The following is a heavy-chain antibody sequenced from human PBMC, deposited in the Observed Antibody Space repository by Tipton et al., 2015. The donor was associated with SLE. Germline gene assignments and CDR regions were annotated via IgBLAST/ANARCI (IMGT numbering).Heavy chain of an antibody. CDR3: ARERVGALCI. Sequence: QLMQSGGGVVQPGRSLRLSCAASGFTFSSYAMHWVRQAPGKGLEWVAVISYDGSNKYYADSVKGRFTISRDNSKNTLYLQMNSLRAEDTAVYYCARERVGALCIWGQEKMVSVS. J-gene: IGHJ3*02. CDR1: GFTFSSYA. V-gene: IGHV3-30-3*01. CDR2: ISYDGSNK. D-gene: IGHD1-26*01.